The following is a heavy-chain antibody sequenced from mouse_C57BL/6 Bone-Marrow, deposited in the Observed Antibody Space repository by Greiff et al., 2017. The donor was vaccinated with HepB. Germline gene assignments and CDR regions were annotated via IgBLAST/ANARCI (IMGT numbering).Heavy chain of an antibody. Sequence: QVQLQQPGAELMKPGASVKMSCKASGYTFTSYWITWVKQRPGQGLEWIGDIYPGSGSTNYNEKFKSKATLTVDTSSSTAYMQLSSLTSEDSAVYYCAREGFYYGSSYGYWYFDVWGTGTTVTVSS. CDR2: IYPGSGST. D-gene: IGHD1-1*01. CDR1: GYTFTSYW. J-gene: IGHJ1*03. V-gene: IGHV1-55*01. CDR3: AREGFYYGSSYGYWYFDV.